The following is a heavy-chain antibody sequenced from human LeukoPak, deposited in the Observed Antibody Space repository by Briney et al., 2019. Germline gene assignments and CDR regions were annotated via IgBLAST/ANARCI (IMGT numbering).Heavy chain of an antibody. Sequence: PSETLSLTCTVSGGSISSYYWSWLRQPPGKGLEWIGHIYYRGSTNYNASLKSRVTISVDTSKNQFSLKLSSVAAADTAVYYCARVCLGGSGWYPFDYWGQGTLVTVSS. V-gene: IGHV4-59*01. CDR3: ARVCLGGSGWYPFDY. J-gene: IGHJ4*02. D-gene: IGHD6-19*01. CDR1: GGSISSYY. CDR2: IYYRGST.